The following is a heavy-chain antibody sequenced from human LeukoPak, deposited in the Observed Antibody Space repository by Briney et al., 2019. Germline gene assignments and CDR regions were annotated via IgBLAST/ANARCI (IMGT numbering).Heavy chain of an antibody. CDR3: ARDRGYSGYDTSFDY. J-gene: IGHJ4*02. CDR1: GGSISSSSYY. V-gene: IGHV4-39*02. Sequence: SETLSLTCTVSGGSISSSSYYWAWIRQPPGKGLEWIGSIYYSGSTYYNPSLKSRVTISVDTSKNQFSLKLSSVTAADTAVYYCARDRGYSGYDTSFDYWGQGTLVTVSS. D-gene: IGHD5-12*01. CDR2: IYYSGST.